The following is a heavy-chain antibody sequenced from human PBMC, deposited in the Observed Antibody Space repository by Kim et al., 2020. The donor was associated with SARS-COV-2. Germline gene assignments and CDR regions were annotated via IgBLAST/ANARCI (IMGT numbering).Heavy chain of an antibody. Sequence: GGSLRLSCAASGFTFSSYGMHWVRQAPGKGLEWVAVISYDGSNKYYADSVKGRFTISRDNSKNTLYLQMNSLRAEDTAVYYCAKAGYYYDSSGSLFWGQGTLVTVSS. CDR1: GFTFSSYG. V-gene: IGHV3-30*18. D-gene: IGHD3-22*01. CDR3: AKAGYYYDSSGSLF. CDR2: ISYDGSNK. J-gene: IGHJ4*02.